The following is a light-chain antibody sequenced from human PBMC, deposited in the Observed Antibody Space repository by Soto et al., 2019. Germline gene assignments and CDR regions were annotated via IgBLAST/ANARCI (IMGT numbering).Light chain of an antibody. CDR2: KAS. V-gene: IGKV1-5*03. Sequence: DIQMTQSPSTLSASVGDRVTITCRASQSISSWLAWYQQKPGKAPKLLIYKASSLESGVPSRFSGSGSGTEFPLTISSLQPGCFATYYCQQYNSYPTFGGGTKVEIK. CDR3: QQYNSYPT. CDR1: QSISSW. J-gene: IGKJ4*01.